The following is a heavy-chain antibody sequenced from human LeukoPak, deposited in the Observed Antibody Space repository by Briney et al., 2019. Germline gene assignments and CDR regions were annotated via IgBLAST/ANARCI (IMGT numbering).Heavy chain of an antibody. J-gene: IGHJ4*02. Sequence: SDTLSLTCAVYGGAFSGYYWSWIRQPPGKGLEWIGEINHSGSTDYNPSLKSRVTISVDTSKNQFSLRLSSVTAADTAVYYCARKNITMIKGTLFDYWGPGILVTVSS. V-gene: IGHV4-34*01. CDR2: INHSGST. CDR1: GGAFSGYY. CDR3: ARKNITMIKGTLFDY. D-gene: IGHD3-22*01.